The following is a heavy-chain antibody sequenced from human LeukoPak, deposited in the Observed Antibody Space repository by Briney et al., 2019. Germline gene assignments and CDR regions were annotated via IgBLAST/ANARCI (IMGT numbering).Heavy chain of an antibody. V-gene: IGHV1-2*02. J-gene: IGHJ5*02. Sequence: ASVKVSCKASGCTFTDYYIHWVRQAPGQGLEWVGWINPDSGGTNYAQKFQGRVTMTRDTSISTVYMELSRLRSDDTAVFYCTREARAGNWFDPWGQGTLVTVSS. D-gene: IGHD5-12*01. CDR3: TREARAGNWFDP. CDR1: GCTFTDYY. CDR2: INPDSGGT.